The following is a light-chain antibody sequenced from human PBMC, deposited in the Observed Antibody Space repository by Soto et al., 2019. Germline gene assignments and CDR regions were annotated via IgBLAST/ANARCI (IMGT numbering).Light chain of an antibody. CDR2: EAS. J-gene: IGKJ3*01. V-gene: IGKV1-27*01. CDR3: QTYNSYPFT. CDR1: PGINTY. Sequence: IQMTQSPSSVSASVGDRVTITCRASPGINTYLAWYQQRPGKVPKLLTSEASTLQSGVPSRFTGSGSGTDFSLVISSLQPEDVATYYCQTYNSYPFTFGPGTRVHLK.